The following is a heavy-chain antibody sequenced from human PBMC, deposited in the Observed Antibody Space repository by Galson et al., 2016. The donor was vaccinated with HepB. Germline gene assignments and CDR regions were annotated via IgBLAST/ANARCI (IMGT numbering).Heavy chain of an antibody. CDR3: AGNCITTTRLQGVFDY. V-gene: IGHV3-7*01. J-gene: IGHJ4*02. Sequence: SLRLSCAASGFTFGSFWMSWVRRAPGKGLEWVANIKQDGSEKYYVDSVKGRFTVSRDNAKNSLFLQMNSLRAEDTAVYYCAGNCITTTRLQGVFDYWGQGTLVTVSS. D-gene: IGHD3-22*01. CDR1: GFTFGSFW. CDR2: IKQDGSEK.